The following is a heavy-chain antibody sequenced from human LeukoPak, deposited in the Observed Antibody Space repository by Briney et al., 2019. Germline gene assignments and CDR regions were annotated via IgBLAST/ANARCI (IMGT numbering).Heavy chain of an antibody. CDR2: INISGST. D-gene: IGHD3-3*02. Sequence: SETLSLTCTVSGGSISSYYWSWIRQPAGKGLEWIGRINISGSTNYNPSLKSRVTISLDTSKNQFSVRLSSVTAADTAVYYCARALGGYYYMDVWGKGTTVTVSS. CDR1: GGSISSYY. CDR3: ARALGGYYYMDV. V-gene: IGHV4-4*07. J-gene: IGHJ6*03.